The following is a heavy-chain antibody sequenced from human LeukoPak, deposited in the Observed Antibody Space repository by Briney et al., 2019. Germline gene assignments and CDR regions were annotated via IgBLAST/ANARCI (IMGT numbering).Heavy chain of an antibody. J-gene: IGHJ5*02. CDR3: ARDRRGYYYDSSGLNWFDP. CDR2: ISSSGSTI. Sequence: GGSLRLSCAASGFTFSDYYMSWIRQAPGKGLEWVSYISSSGSTIYYADSVKGRFTISRDNAKNSLYLQMNSLRAEDTAVYYRARDRRGYYYDSSGLNWFDPWGQGTLVTVSS. D-gene: IGHD3-22*01. CDR1: GFTFSDYY. V-gene: IGHV3-11*04.